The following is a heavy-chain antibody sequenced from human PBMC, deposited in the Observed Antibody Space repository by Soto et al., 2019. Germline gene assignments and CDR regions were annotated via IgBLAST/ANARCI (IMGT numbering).Heavy chain of an antibody. CDR3: ARGPTGLDY. V-gene: IGHV1-46*01. CDR2: INPSGGST. D-gene: IGHD1-1*01. Sequence: QVQLVQSGAEVKKPGASVKVSCKASGYTFTSYYMHWXXXXXGQGLEWMGIINPSGGSTSYAQKFQGRVTMTRDTSTSTVYMELSSLRSEDTAVYYCARGPTGLDYWGQGTLVTVSS. CDR1: GYTFTSYY. J-gene: IGHJ4*02.